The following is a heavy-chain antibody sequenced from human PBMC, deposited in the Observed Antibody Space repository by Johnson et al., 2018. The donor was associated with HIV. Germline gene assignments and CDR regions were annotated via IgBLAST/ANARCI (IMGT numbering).Heavy chain of an antibody. J-gene: IGHJ3*01. CDR1: GFTVSSNY. CDR2: IYSGGST. Sequence: VQLVESGGGVVQPGRSVRLSCAASGFTVSSNYMSWVRQAPGTGLEWVSVIYSGGSTYYADSVKGRFTISRDNSKNTLYLQMNSLRAEDTAVYYCARGDYYDTRGSFSDAFDVWGQGTVVTVSS. CDR3: ARGDYYDTRGSFSDAFDV. V-gene: IGHV3-66*01. D-gene: IGHD3-22*01.